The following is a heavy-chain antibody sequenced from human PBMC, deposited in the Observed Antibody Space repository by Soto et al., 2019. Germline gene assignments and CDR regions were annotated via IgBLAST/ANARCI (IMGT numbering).Heavy chain of an antibody. CDR3: ARDLGQQLVRVGFDY. D-gene: IGHD6-13*01. CDR1: GYTFTGYY. J-gene: IGHJ4*02. V-gene: IGHV1-2*04. CDR2: INPNSGGT. Sequence: ASVKVSCKASGYTFTGYYMHWVRQAPGQGLEWMGWINPNSGGTNYAQKFQGWVTMTRDTSISTAYMELSRLRSDDTAVYYCARDLGQQLVRVGFDYWGQGTLVTVSS.